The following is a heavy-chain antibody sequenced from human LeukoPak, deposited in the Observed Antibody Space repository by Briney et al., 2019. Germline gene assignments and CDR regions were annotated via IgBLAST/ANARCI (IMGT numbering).Heavy chain of an antibody. CDR1: GGFISSTDYS. CDR2: IYYSGST. CDR3: ARAPYGSANNNYYMDV. D-gene: IGHD3-10*01. Sequence: SETLSLTCTVSGGFISSTDYSWAWICQPPGRGLEWIGTIYYSGSTYYNPSVKSRVTISVDTSKNQFSLKLSSVTAADTAVYYCARAPYGSANNNYYMDVWGKGTTVTVSS. V-gene: IGHV4-39*07. J-gene: IGHJ6*03.